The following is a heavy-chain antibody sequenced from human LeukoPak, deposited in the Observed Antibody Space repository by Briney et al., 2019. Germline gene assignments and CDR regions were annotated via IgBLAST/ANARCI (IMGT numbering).Heavy chain of an antibody. CDR2: MHDGSNK. CDR1: GFTFSSYA. J-gene: IGHJ6*02. Sequence: GGSLRLSCAASGFTFSSYAMSWVRQAPGKGLEWVAGMHDGSNKYYIDSVKGRFTISRDNSKSTLYLQMDSLRGEDTAVYYCVRDGDPGSGYGMDVWGQGTTVTVSS. V-gene: IGHV3-33*08. CDR3: VRDGDPGSGYGMDV. D-gene: IGHD7-27*01.